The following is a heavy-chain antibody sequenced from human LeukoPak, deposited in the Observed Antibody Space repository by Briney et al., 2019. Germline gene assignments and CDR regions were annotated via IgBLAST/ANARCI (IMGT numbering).Heavy chain of an antibody. V-gene: IGHV1-69*05. CDR1: GGTFSSSA. Sequence: GASVKVSCKASGGTFSSSAISWVRQAPGQGPEWMGGSIPIFGTANYAQKFQGRVTITTDESTSTAYMELSSLRSEDTAVYYCARGGVGATTVSYFDYWGQGTLVTVSS. CDR3: ARGGVGATTVSYFDY. D-gene: IGHD1-26*01. CDR2: SIPIFGTA. J-gene: IGHJ4*02.